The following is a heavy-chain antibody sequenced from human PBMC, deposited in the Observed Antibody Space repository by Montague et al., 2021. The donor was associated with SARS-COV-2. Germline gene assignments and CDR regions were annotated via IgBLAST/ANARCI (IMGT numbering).Heavy chain of an antibody. J-gene: IGHJ4*02. CDR2: ITGTGGTT. Sequence: SLRLSCAASGFTVNNSDISWVRQTPRKGLEWVSAITGTGGTTFYADSVKGRITISTDISKITPYLQMNSLTADDTAIYYCAALRSKAFWGQGTLVTVSS. CDR3: AALRSKAF. V-gene: IGHV3-23*01. CDR1: GFTVNNSD.